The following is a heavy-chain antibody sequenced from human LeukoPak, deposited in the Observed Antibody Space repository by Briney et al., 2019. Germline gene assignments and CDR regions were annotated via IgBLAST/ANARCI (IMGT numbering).Heavy chain of an antibody. CDR1: GYTFTSYD. Sequence: ASVKVSCKASGYTFTSYDINWVRQAPGQGLEWMGWMNPNSGNTGYAQKFQGRVTITRNTSISTAYMELSSLRSEDTAVYYCARGGYSKGAHYFDYWGQGTLVTVSS. J-gene: IGHJ4*02. CDR3: ARGGYSKGAHYFDY. CDR2: MNPNSGNT. V-gene: IGHV1-8*03. D-gene: IGHD2-21*01.